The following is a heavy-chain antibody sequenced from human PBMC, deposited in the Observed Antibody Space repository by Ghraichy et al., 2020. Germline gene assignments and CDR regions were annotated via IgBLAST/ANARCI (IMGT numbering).Heavy chain of an antibody. V-gene: IGHV3-23*01. Sequence: GGSLRLSCAASGFTFNSYAMSWVRQAPGKGLEWVSAISGSGGSTYYADSVKGRFTISRDNSKNTLYLQMNSLRAEDTAVYYCAKNDYGDYDYFDYWGQGTLVTVSS. D-gene: IGHD4-17*01. CDR1: GFTFNSYA. J-gene: IGHJ4*02. CDR3: AKNDYGDYDYFDY. CDR2: ISGSGGST.